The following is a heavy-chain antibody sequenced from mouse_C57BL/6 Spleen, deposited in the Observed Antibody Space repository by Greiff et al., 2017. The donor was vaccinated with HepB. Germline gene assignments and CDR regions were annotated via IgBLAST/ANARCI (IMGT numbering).Heavy chain of an antibody. CDR1: GFTFSSYA. J-gene: IGHJ3*01. Sequence: EVLLVESGDGLVKPGGSLKLSCAASGFTFSSYAMSWVRQTPEKRLEWVAYISSGGDYIYYADNVKGRVTISIDNARNTLYLQMSSLTSEDTAMYYYTRGSSGWFADWGQGTLVTVSA. CDR2: ISSGGDYI. D-gene: IGHD1-3*01. CDR3: TRGSSGWFAD. V-gene: IGHV5-9-1*02.